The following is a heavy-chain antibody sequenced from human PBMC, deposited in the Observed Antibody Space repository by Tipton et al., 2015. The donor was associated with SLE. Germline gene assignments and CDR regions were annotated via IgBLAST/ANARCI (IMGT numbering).Heavy chain of an antibody. CDR1: GGSISGYY. Sequence: LSCAVYGGSISGYYWSWTRQPPGKGLEWIGEINHSGSTNYNPSLKSRVTISVDTSKNQFSLKLSSVTAADTAVYYCERFAPGDSGYDAFDYWGQGTLVTVSS. CDR2: INHSGST. CDR3: ERFAPGDSGYDAFDY. D-gene: IGHD5-12*01. V-gene: IGHV4-34*01. J-gene: IGHJ4*02.